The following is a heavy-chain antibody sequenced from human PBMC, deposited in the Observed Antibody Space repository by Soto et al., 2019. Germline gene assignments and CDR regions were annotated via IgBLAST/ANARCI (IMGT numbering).Heavy chain of an antibody. CDR1: GGSFSGYY. CDR3: ARGRRKKGEVRVLEWSYYYYGMDV. V-gene: IGHV4-34*01. Sequence: QVQLQQWGAGLLKPSETLSLTCAVYGGSFSGYYWSWIRQPPGKGLEWIGEINHSGSTNYNPSLKSRVTISVDTSKNQFSLKLSSVTAADTAVYYCARGRRKKGEVRVLEWSYYYYGMDVWGQGTTVTVSS. CDR2: INHSGST. J-gene: IGHJ6*02. D-gene: IGHD3-3*01.